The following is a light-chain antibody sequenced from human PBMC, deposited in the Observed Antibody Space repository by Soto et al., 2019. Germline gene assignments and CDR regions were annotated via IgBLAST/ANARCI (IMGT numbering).Light chain of an antibody. Sequence: DIQSTQSPSSLSASVGDRVTIPCGVSKGIGSYLDWDRQKPGKVPKLLIYSASNLQSGVPSRFSGSGSGTDFTLTISSLQPEDVATSYGQRTYNAGFGGGTKVEIK. J-gene: IGKJ4*01. V-gene: IGKV1-27*01. CDR1: KGIGSY. CDR2: SAS. CDR3: QRTYNAG.